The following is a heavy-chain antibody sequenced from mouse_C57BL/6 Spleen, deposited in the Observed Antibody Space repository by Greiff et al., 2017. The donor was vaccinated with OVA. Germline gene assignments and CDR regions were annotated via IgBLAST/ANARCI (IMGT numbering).Heavy chain of an antibody. J-gene: IGHJ2*01. CDR2: ISSGGDYI. V-gene: IGHV5-9-1*02. CDR1: GFTFSSYA. Sequence: EVKVVESGEGLVKPGGSLKLSCAASGFTFSSYAMSWVRQTPEKRLEWVAYISSGGDYIYYADTVKGRFTISRDNARNTLYLQMSSLKSEDTAMYYCTRVKGYFDYWGQGTTLTVSS. D-gene: IGHD1-3*01. CDR3: TRVKGYFDY.